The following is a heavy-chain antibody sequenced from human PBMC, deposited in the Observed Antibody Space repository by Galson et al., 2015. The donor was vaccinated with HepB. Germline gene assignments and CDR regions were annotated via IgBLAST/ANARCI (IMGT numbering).Heavy chain of an antibody. J-gene: IGHJ3*01. CDR1: GFSLSTSGEA. Sequence: PALVKPTQTLTLTCTFSGFSLSTSGEAVGWIRQSPGKALEWLALVYWDDDKRYSPFLKSRLTITKDTSQKQVVLTMTNMDPVDTGTYYCAHSRPVDIVPTYWDAFSVWGQGTMVTVSS. D-gene: IGHD5-12*01. CDR2: VYWDDDK. V-gene: IGHV2-5*02. CDR3: AHSRPVDIVPTYWDAFSV.